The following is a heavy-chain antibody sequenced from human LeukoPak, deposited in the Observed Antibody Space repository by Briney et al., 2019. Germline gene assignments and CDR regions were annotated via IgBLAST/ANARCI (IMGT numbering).Heavy chain of an antibody. Sequence: SVKVSCKASGGTSSSYAISWVRQAPGQGLEWMGGIIPIFGTANYAQKFQGRVTITADESTSTAYMELSSLRSEDTAVYYCARESPTRYSSSWYGQGIFDYWGQGTLVTVSS. V-gene: IGHV1-69*01. J-gene: IGHJ4*02. D-gene: IGHD6-13*01. CDR1: GGTSSSYA. CDR3: ARESPTRYSSSWYGQGIFDY. CDR2: IIPIFGTA.